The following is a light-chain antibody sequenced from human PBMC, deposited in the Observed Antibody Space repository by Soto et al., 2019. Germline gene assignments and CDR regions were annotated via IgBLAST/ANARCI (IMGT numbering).Light chain of an antibody. V-gene: IGLV2-14*01. CDR3: TSYTSSSTPYV. Sequence: QSSLTQPASVSGSPGQSITISCAGTSSDVGGYTYVSWYQQHPGKAPKLMIYDVSNRPSGVSNRFSGSKSGNTASLTISGLQAEDEADYYCTSYTSSSTPYVFGGGTKVNVL. CDR1: SSDVGGYTY. J-gene: IGLJ1*01. CDR2: DVS.